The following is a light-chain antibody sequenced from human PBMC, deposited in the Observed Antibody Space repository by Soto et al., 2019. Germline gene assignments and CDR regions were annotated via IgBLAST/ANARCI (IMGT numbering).Light chain of an antibody. J-gene: IGKJ4*01. CDR1: QSVRSNY. CDR3: QKYGSSPLT. V-gene: IGKV3-20*01. Sequence: EIELTQSPGTLSLSPGERATLSCRASQSVRSNYLAWYQQKPGQAPRFLIYDASSRATGIPDRFSGSGSGSDFTLTISRLEPEDFAVYYCQKYGSSPLTFGGGTKVEIK. CDR2: DAS.